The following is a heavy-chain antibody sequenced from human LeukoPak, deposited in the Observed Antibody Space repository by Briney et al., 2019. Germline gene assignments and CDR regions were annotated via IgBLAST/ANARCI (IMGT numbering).Heavy chain of an antibody. Sequence: PGGSLRLSCAAPGFTFSSYWMSWVRQAPGKGLDWVANIKQDGSEKYYVDSVKGRFTISRDNAKNSLYLQMNSLRAEDTAVYYCATSSRGKFDYWGQGTLVTVSS. J-gene: IGHJ4*02. CDR3: ATSSRGKFDY. CDR2: IKQDGSEK. CDR1: GFTFSSYW. V-gene: IGHV3-7*05. D-gene: IGHD6-13*01.